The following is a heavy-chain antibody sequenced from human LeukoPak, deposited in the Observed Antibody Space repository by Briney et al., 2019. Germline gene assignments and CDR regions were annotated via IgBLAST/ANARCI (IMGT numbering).Heavy chain of an antibody. V-gene: IGHV4-34*01. CDR3: ARVDYGDYSKDFDY. CDR1: GGSISSYY. CDR2: INHRGRT. J-gene: IGHJ4*02. D-gene: IGHD4-17*01. Sequence: PSETLSLTCTVSGGSISSYYWGWIRQPPGKGLEWIGEINHRGRTNYNPSLKSRVAISVDTSKNQFSLRLSSVTAADTAMYYCARVDYGDYSKDFDYWGQGILVTVSS.